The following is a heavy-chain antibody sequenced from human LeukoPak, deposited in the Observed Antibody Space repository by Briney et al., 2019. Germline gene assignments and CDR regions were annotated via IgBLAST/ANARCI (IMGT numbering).Heavy chain of an antibody. D-gene: IGHD3-22*01. CDR2: ISYDGSNK. Sequence: GGSLRLSCAASGFTFSSYGMHWVRQAPGKGLERVAVISYDGSNKYYADSVKGRFTISRDNSKNTLYLQMHSLRAEDTAVYYCAVDWYDSSGYGAFDYWGQGTLVTVSS. CDR3: AVDWYDSSGYGAFDY. V-gene: IGHV3-30*03. J-gene: IGHJ4*02. CDR1: GFTFSSYG.